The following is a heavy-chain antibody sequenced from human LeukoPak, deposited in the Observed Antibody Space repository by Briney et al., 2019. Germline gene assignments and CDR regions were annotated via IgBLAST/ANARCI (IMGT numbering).Heavy chain of an antibody. CDR2: IYPGDSNI. V-gene: IGHV5-51*01. Sequence: KSGESLKISCKGSGYSFPIYWFAWVRQMPGKGLEWMGIIYPGDSNIRYSPSFQGQVTISADKSVTTAYLQWSSLKASDTAMYFCARLNGGANLLGDSLDIWGQGTMVTVSS. D-gene: IGHD4/OR15-4a*01. CDR1: GYSFPIYW. CDR3: ARLNGGANLLGDSLDI. J-gene: IGHJ3*02.